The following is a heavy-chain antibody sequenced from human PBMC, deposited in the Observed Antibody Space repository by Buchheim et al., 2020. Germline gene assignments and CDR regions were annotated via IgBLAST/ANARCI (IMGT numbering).Heavy chain of an antibody. Sequence: QVQLVESGGGVVQPGRSLRLSCAASGFTFSSYGMHWVRQAPGKGLEWVAVISYDGSNKYYADSVKGRFTISRDNSKNPLYLQMNSLRAEDTAVYYCAKYYDFWSGQNHGSWDYWGQGTL. CDR2: ISYDGSNK. J-gene: IGHJ4*02. D-gene: IGHD3-3*01. CDR1: GFTFSSYG. V-gene: IGHV3-30*18. CDR3: AKYYDFWSGQNHGSWDY.